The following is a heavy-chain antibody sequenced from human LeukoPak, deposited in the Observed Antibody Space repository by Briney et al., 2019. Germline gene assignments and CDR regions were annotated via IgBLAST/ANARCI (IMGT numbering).Heavy chain of an antibody. J-gene: IGHJ4*02. V-gene: IGHV3-23*01. CDR2: IGDSGGST. CDR1: GFTFSSYA. Sequence: GGSLRLSCAASGFTFSSYAMSWVRQAPGEGLEWVSAIGDSGGSTYYAYSVRGRFTISRDNSKNTLYLQMNSLRAEDTAIYYCAKTGLKVPRSYFDYWGQGALVTVSS. CDR3: AKTGLKVPRSYFDY. D-gene: IGHD3-10*01.